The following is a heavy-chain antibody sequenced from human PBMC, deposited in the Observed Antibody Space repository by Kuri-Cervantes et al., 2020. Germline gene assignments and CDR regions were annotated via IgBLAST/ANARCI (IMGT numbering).Heavy chain of an antibody. D-gene: IGHD4-17*01. Sequence: ASVKVSCKASGYTFTSYDINWVRQATGQGLEWMGWMNPNSGNTGYAQKFQGRVTMTRNTSISTAYMELSSLRSEDTAVYYCAKGIFDEYGDYGAPDYWGQGTLVTVSS. CDR3: AKGIFDEYGDYGAPDY. J-gene: IGHJ4*02. CDR1: GYTFTSYD. CDR2: MNPNSGNT. V-gene: IGHV1-8*01.